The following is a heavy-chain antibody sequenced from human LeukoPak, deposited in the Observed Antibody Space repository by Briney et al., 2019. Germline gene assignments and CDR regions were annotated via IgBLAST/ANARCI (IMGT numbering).Heavy chain of an antibody. CDR2: IEEDGGAT. V-gene: IGHV3-7*01. Sequence: GGSLRLSCAASGFTFGRSWMDWVRQAPGKGLEWVANIEEDGGATYYVDSAKGRFTISRDNAKSSLYLQMDRVRVEDTAIYYCSRSLNNWGQGTLVTVSS. CDR3: SRSLNN. J-gene: IGHJ4*02. CDR1: GFTFGRSW.